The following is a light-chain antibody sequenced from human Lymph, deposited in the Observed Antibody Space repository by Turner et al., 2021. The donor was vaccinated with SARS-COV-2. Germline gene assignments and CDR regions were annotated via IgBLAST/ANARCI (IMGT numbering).Light chain of an antibody. Sequence: QSPAILSASPGEKVTMTCRASSSVSYMYWYQQKPGSSPKSWIYATSNLASGVPARFSGSGSGTFYSLTISRVEAEDAATYYCQQWSSNPLPFGAGTKLELK. CDR2: ATS. CDR3: QQWSSNPLP. J-gene: IGKJ4*02. CDR1: SSVSY. V-gene: IGKV1-16*01.